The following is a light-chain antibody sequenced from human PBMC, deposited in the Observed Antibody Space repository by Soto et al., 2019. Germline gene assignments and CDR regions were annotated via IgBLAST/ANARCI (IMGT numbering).Light chain of an antibody. CDR3: QQRSNWPPLT. CDR2: DAS. Sequence: EVVLTQSPATLSLSPGERATLSCRASQDISNYLGWYQQKPGQAPRLLIYDASNRATGIPDRFSGSGSGTDFTLTISSLEPEDFAVYYCQQRSNWPPLTFGGGTKVEIK. CDR1: QDISNY. J-gene: IGKJ4*01. V-gene: IGKV3-11*01.